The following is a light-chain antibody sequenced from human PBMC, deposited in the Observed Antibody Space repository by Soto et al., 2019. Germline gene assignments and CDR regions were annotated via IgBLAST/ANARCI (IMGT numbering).Light chain of an antibody. CDR1: SSDVGGYNY. Sequence: SALTQPASVSGSPGQSITISCTGTSSDVGGYNYVSWYQQHPGKAPKLMIYEVSYRPSGVSNRFSGSKSGNTASLTISGLQAEDEADYYCSSYRSSSTLYVFGTGTKLTVL. CDR2: EVS. CDR3: SSYRSSSTLYV. V-gene: IGLV2-14*01. J-gene: IGLJ1*01.